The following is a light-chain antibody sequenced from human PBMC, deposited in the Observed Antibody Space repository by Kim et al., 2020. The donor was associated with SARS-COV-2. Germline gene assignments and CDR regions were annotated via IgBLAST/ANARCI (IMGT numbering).Light chain of an antibody. CDR1: SSNIGSNN. Sequence: GHRVTIVCSGSSSNIGSNNVNWYQQLPGTAPRLLIYSNNERPSGVPDRFSGSRSGTSASLAISGLQSEDEADYYCAAWDDGLNGVLFGGGTQLTVL. CDR3: AAWDDGLNGVL. V-gene: IGLV1-44*01. CDR2: SNN. J-gene: IGLJ2*01.